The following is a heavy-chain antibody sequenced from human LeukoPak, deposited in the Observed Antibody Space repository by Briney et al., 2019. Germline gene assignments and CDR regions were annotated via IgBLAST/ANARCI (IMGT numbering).Heavy chain of an antibody. J-gene: IGHJ3*02. Sequence: GGSLRLSCAASGFTFDDYAMHWVRQAPGKGLEWVSGISWNSGSIGYADSVKSRFTISRDNAKNSLYLQMNSLRAEDTALYYCAKDINDSSGYPTNAFDIWGQGTMVTVSS. D-gene: IGHD3-22*01. CDR2: ISWNSGSI. CDR3: AKDINDSSGYPTNAFDI. CDR1: GFTFDDYA. V-gene: IGHV3-9*01.